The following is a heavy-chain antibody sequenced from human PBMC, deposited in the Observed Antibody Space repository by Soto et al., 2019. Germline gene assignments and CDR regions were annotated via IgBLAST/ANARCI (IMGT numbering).Heavy chain of an antibody. CDR2: FDPEDGEI. CDR1: GYSLNELS. D-gene: IGHD3-10*01. J-gene: IGHJ4*02. Sequence: QVHLVQSGAEVKKPGASVKVSFKVSGYSLNELSIHWVRQAPGKGLEWMGGFDPEDGEIVYAQKFQGRVTMTEDTSTDTANMDLSSLRSEETAVYYCATGGPAGDFDNWGQGTLVTVSS. CDR3: ATGGPAGDFDN. V-gene: IGHV1-24*01.